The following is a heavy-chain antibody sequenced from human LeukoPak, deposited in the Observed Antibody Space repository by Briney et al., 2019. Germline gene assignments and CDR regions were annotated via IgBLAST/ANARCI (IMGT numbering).Heavy chain of an antibody. D-gene: IGHD2-2*02. Sequence: GGSLRLSCAASGFTVRSNYMSWVRQAPGKGLEWVSVIYSGGGTYYADSVKGRFTFSRDNSKNTLWLQMNSLRVEDTAVYYCARGRYPSGYFDYWGQGTPVTVSS. CDR3: ARGRYPSGYFDY. J-gene: IGHJ4*02. CDR2: IYSGGGT. CDR1: GFTVRSNY. V-gene: IGHV3-53*01.